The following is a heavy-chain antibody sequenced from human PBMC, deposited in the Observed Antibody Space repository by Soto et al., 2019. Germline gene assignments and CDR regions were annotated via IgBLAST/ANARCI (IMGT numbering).Heavy chain of an antibody. J-gene: IGHJ5*02. CDR2: ISAYNGNT. Sequence: QVQLVQSGAEVKKPGASVKVSCKASGYTFTSYGISWVRQAPGQGLEWMGWISAYNGNTNYAQKLQGRVTMTTDTSKSKAYMELRSLRSEDTAVYYCARAKGTDMITFGGVIEVYNWFDTWGKGTLVTVSS. CDR1: GYTFTSYG. D-gene: IGHD3-16*02. V-gene: IGHV1-18*04. CDR3: ARAKGTDMITFGGVIEVYNWFDT.